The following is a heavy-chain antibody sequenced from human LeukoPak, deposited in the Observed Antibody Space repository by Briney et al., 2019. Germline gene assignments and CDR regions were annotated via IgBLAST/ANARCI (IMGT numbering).Heavy chain of an antibody. CDR2: IYYSGST. CDR3: ARSLAYGDSDY. V-gene: IGHV4-59*01. CDR1: GGSISSYY. Sequence: SETLSLXCTVSGGSISSYYWSWIRQPPGKGLQWIGYIYYSGSTNYNPSLKSRVTISVDTSKNQFSLRLTSVTAADTAVYYCARSLAYGDSDYWGQGTLVTVSS. J-gene: IGHJ4*02. D-gene: IGHD4-17*01.